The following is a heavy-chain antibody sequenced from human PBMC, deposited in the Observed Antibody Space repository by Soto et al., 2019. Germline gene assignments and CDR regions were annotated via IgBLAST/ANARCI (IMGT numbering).Heavy chain of an antibody. J-gene: IGHJ5*02. D-gene: IGHD4-4*01. CDR1: GGSISSSSYF. CDR3: ARHPSNFWFDP. V-gene: IGHV4-39*01. CDR2: IYYSVST. Sequence: SETLSLTCTVSGGSISSSSYFWGWIRQPPGKGLEWIGSIYYSVSTYYNPSLKSRVTVSVDTSKNQFSLKLSSVTAADTAVYYCARHPSNFWFDPWGQGTLVTVSS.